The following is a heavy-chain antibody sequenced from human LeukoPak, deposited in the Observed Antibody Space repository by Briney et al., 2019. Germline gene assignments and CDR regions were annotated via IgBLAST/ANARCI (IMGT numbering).Heavy chain of an antibody. V-gene: IGHV3-23*01. J-gene: IGHJ4*02. CDR3: AREERDTARPPYYDH. CDR2: ISGSGGST. CDR1: GFTFSSYA. Sequence: GGSLRLSCAASGFTFSSYAMSWVRQAPGKGLEWVSAISGSGGSTYYADSVKGRFTVSRDNAMNSLYLQMNSLRAEDTAVYYCAREERDTARPPYYDHWGQGTLVTVSS. D-gene: IGHD5-18*01.